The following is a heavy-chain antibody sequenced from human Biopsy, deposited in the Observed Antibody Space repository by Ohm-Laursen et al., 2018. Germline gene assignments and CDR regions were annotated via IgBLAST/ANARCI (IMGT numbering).Heavy chain of an antibody. J-gene: IGHJ3*02. D-gene: IGHD6-19*01. CDR1: GGSISGSS. CDR2: ISYSRDT. CDR3: AKHGSGWTGDDAFHI. Sequence: PETLSLTCTVSGGSISGSSWSWIRQAPGKGLEWIGYISYSRDTNYNPSLKSRISMSVDTSKNQFSLTLTSVTAADTAVYYCAKHGSGWTGDDAFHIWGQGTMVTVSS. V-gene: IGHV4-59*08.